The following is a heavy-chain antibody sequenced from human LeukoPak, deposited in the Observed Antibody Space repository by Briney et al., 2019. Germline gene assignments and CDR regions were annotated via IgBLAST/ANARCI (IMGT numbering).Heavy chain of an antibody. Sequence: SETLSLTCAVYGGSFSGYYWSWIRQPPGKGLEWIGEINHSGSTNYNPSLKSRVTISVDTSKNQFSLRLSSVTAADTAVYYCARGPRIAARRPPYYFDYWGQGTLVTVSS. D-gene: IGHD6-6*01. V-gene: IGHV4-34*01. CDR1: GGSFSGYY. CDR2: INHSGST. CDR3: ARGPRIAARRPPYYFDY. J-gene: IGHJ4*02.